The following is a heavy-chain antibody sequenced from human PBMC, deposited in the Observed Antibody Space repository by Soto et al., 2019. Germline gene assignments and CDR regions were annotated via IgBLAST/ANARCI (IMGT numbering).Heavy chain of an antibody. CDR2: ISYDGSNK. D-gene: IGHD3-16*01. Sequence: QVQLVESGGGVVQPGRSLRLSCAASGFTFSSYAMHWVRQAPGKGREWVAVISYDGSNKYYADSVKGRFTISRDNSTNTLYLQMNSLRAEDTVVYYCARAYEGDYFDYWGQGTLVTASS. CDR1: GFTFSSYA. V-gene: IGHV3-30-3*01. J-gene: IGHJ4*02. CDR3: ARAYEGDYFDY.